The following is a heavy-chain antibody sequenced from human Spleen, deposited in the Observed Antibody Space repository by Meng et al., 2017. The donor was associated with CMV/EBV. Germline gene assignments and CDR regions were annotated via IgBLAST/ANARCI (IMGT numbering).Heavy chain of an antibody. J-gene: IGHJ1*01. Sequence: SGYTFTGYYRHWVRQAPGQGLEWMGWINTKSGGTKYAQKFQGRVTMTRDTSTSTVYMELSGLRSDDTAVYSCARGYCSSTSCYDYFQYWGQGTLVTVSS. CDR2: INTKSGGT. CDR3: ARGYCSSTSCYDYFQY. D-gene: IGHD2-2*01. CDR1: GYTFTGYY. V-gene: IGHV1-2*02.